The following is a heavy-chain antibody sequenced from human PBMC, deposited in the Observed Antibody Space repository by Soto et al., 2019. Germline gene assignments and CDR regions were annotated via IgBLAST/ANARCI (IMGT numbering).Heavy chain of an antibody. CDR1: GYTFTSYG. J-gene: IGHJ6*02. D-gene: IGHD3-10*01. Sequence: QVKLVQSGAEVKKPGASVKVSCKASGYTFTSYGISWVRQAPGQGLEWMGWISAYNGNTNYAQKLQGRVTMTTDTYTSTAYMELRSLRSDDTAVYYCAGDSLVRGEYGMDVWGQETTVTVSS. CDR3: AGDSLVRGEYGMDV. CDR2: ISAYNGNT. V-gene: IGHV1-18*01.